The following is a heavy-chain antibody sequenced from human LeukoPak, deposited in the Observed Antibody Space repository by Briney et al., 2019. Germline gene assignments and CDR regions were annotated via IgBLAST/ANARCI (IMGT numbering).Heavy chain of an antibody. D-gene: IGHD7-27*01. Sequence: GGSLRLSCAASGFTFDDYAMHWVRQAPGKGLEWVSGISWNSGSIGYADSVKGRFTISRDNAKNSLYLQMNSLRAEDMALYYCAKVAGDLRSYFDYWGQGTLVTVSS. CDR2: ISWNSGSI. CDR3: AKVAGDLRSYFDY. V-gene: IGHV3-9*03. J-gene: IGHJ4*02. CDR1: GFTFDDYA.